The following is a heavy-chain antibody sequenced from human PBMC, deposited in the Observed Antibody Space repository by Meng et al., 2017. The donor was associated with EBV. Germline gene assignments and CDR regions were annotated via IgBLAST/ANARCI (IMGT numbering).Heavy chain of an antibody. CDR3: ASESGRGFTPDY. D-gene: IGHD3-10*01. V-gene: IGHV1-69*01. CDR1: GGTFRWDA. J-gene: IGHJ4*02. Sequence: QGHLLHSAAEVKKPGSSVKVSFRHSGGTFRWDAVSWVRQAPGQGLEWMGGLIPMVGAPHYAQKLQGRVTIIADESTSTHSMELNSLRSEDTAMYYCASESGRGFTPDYWGQGTLVTVSS. CDR2: LIPMVGAP.